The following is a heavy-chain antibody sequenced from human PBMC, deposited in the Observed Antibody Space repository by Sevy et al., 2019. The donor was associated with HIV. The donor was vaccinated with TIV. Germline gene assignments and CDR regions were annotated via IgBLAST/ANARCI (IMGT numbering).Heavy chain of an antibody. D-gene: IGHD3-10*01. CDR3: ARDLKLLWFGEKSEGYDY. CDR2: IKQDGSEK. Sequence: GGSLRLSCAASGFTFSSYWMSWVRQAPGKGLEWVANIKQDGSEKYYVNSVKGRFTISRDNAKNSLYLQMNSLRAEDTAVYYCARDLKLLWFGEKSEGYDYWGQGTLVTVSS. V-gene: IGHV3-7*01. CDR1: GFTFSSYW. J-gene: IGHJ4*02.